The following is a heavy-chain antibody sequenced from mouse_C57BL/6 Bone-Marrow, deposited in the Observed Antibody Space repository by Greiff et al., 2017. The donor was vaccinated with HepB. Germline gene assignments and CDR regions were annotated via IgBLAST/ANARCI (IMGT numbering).Heavy chain of an antibody. CDR2: INPRTGGT. J-gene: IGHJ4*01. D-gene: IGHD2-1*01. CDR1: GYSFTGYY. Sequence: VQLQQSGPELVKPGASVKISCKASGYSFTGYYMNWVKQSPEKSLEWIGEINPRTGGTTYNQKFKAKATLTVDKSSSTAYMQLKSLTSEDSAVYYCARNYGNYPAMDYWGQGTSVTVSS. CDR3: ARNYGNYPAMDY. V-gene: IGHV1-42*01.